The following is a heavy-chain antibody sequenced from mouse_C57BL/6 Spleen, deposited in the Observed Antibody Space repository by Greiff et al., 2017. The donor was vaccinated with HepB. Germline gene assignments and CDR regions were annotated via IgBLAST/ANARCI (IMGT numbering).Heavy chain of an antibody. Sequence: QVQLQQSGAELARPGASVKLSCKASGYTFTSYGISWVKQRTGQGLEWIGEIYPRSGNTYYNEKFKGKATLTADKSSSTAYMELRSLTSEDSAVYVCASDYCGRSRGGYFDDWGTGTTVTVSS. CDR3: ASDYCGRSRGGYFDD. V-gene: IGHV1-81*01. CDR2: IYPRSGNT. CDR1: GYTFTSYG. J-gene: IGHJ1*03. D-gene: IGHD1-1*01.